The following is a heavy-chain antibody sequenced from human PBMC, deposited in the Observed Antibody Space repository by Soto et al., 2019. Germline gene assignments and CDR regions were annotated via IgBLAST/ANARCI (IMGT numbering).Heavy chain of an antibody. J-gene: IGHJ4*02. V-gene: IGHV3-30-3*01. D-gene: IGHD3-3*01. Sequence: AGGSLRLSCAASGFTFSSYAMHWVRQAPGKGLEWVAVISYDGSNKYYADSVKGRFTISRDNSKNTLYLQMNSLRAEDTAVYYCARDHSLSSEYYDFWSGYPKGYYFDYWGQGTLVTVSS. CDR1: GFTFSSYA. CDR2: ISYDGSNK. CDR3: ARDHSLSSEYYDFWSGYPKGYYFDY.